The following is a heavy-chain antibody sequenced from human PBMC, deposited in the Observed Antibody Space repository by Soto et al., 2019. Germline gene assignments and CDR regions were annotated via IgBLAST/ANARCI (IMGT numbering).Heavy chain of an antibody. CDR2: ISWNSGSI. Sequence: DVQLVESGGGLVQPGRSLRLSCAASGFTFDDYAMHWVRQAPGKGLEWVSGISWNSGSIGYADSVKGRFTISRDNAKNSLYLQMNSLRAEDTALYYCAKDTHPWSTIFGVSFQHWGQGTLVTVSS. J-gene: IGHJ1*01. CDR1: GFTFDDYA. CDR3: AKDTHPWSTIFGVSFQH. D-gene: IGHD3-3*01. V-gene: IGHV3-9*01.